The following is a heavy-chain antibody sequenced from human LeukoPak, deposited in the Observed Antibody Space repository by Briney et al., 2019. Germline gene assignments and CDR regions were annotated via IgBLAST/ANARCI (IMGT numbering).Heavy chain of an antibody. V-gene: IGHV4-61*01. CDR2: IYYSGST. D-gene: IGHD3-22*01. CDR1: GGSSSSGSYY. J-gene: IGHJ3*02. Sequence: SETLSLTCTVSGGSSSSGSYYWSWIRQPPAKGLEWIGSIYYSGSTNYNPSLRSRVAISVDTSKNQFSLKLSSVTAADTAVYYCARAGAKYYYDSSGYYSTAFDIWGQGTMVTVSS. CDR3: ARAGAKYYYDSSGYYSTAFDI.